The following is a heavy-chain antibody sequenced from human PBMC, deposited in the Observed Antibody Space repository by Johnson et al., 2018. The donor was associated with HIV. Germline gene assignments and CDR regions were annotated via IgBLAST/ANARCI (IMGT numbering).Heavy chain of an antibody. CDR1: AFTVSSNY. V-gene: IGHV3-23*04. CDR2: ISGSGGST. Sequence: VQLVESGGGVVQPGRSLRLSCAASAFTVSSNYMSWVRQAPGKGLEWVSAISGSGGSTYYADSVKGRFTISRDNSKNTVYLQMNSLRAEDTAVYYCAKDQYRKLTTVAGIWGQGTMVTVSS. D-gene: IGHD4-17*01. CDR3: AKDQYRKLTTVAGI. J-gene: IGHJ3*02.